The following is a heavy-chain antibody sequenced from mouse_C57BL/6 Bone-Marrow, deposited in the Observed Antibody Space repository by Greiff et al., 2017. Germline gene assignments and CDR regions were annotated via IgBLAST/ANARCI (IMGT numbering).Heavy chain of an antibody. J-gene: IGHJ3*01. CDR2: IHPNSGST. V-gene: IGHV1-64*01. Sequence: QVQLQQPGAELVKPGASVKLSCKASGYTFTSYWMHWVKQRPGQGLEWIGMIHPNSGSTNYNEKFKSKATLTVDKSSSTAYMQLSSLSSEDTAVYYCARADVYYSKCAWFAYWGQGTLVTVSA. CDR1: GYTFTSYW. D-gene: IGHD2-5*01. CDR3: ARADVYYSKCAWFAY.